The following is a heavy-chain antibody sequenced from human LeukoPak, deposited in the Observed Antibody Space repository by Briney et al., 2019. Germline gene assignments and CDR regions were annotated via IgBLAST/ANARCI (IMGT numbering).Heavy chain of an antibody. CDR2: INHSGST. CDR3: ARGRTTVVTEKTYWYFDL. CDR1: GGSISSYY. J-gene: IGHJ2*01. Sequence: SETLSLTCTVSGGSISSYYWSWIRQPPGKGLEWIGEINHSGSTNYNPSLKSRVTISVDTSKNQFSLKLSSVTAADTAVYYCARGRTTVVTEKTYWYFDLWGRGTLVTVSS. D-gene: IGHD4-23*01. V-gene: IGHV4-34*01.